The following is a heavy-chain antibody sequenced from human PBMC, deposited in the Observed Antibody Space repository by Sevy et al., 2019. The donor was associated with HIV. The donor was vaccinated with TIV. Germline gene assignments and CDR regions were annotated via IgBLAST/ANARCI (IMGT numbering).Heavy chain of an antibody. CDR2: IRGKTYGGTA. Sequence: GGSLRLSCTTSGFTFGDYALSWFRRAPGKGLQWVTFIRGKTYGGTAEYAASVKGRFTISRDDSKSIAYLQMNSLKTEDTAVYYCTRGPNGNYLVSFDYWGQGTLVTVSS. J-gene: IGHJ4*02. CDR1: GFTFGDYA. V-gene: IGHV3-49*03. CDR3: TRGPNGNYLVSFDY. D-gene: IGHD1-7*01.